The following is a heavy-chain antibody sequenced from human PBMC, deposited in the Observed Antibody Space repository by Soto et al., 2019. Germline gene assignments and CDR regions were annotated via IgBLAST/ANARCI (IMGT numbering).Heavy chain of an antibody. V-gene: IGHV3-23*01. Sequence: PGGSLRLSCVASGFTFSSYALNWVRQAPGRGLEWVSAISGSGGTTYYADSVKGRFTISRDNSKNTLFLQMNSPRAEDAAIYYCAKASKVSSNSFYCWGQGSLVTVSS. J-gene: IGHJ4*02. D-gene: IGHD2-2*01. CDR2: ISGSGGTT. CDR1: GFTFSSYA. CDR3: AKASKVSSNSFYC.